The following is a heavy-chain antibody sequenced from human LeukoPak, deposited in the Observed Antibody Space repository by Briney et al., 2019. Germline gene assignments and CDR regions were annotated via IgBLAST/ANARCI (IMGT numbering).Heavy chain of an antibody. D-gene: IGHD1-26*01. CDR3: AKYSGSHYYYYMDV. CDR1: GFTFSSYG. CDR2: IRYDGSNK. Sequence: GGSLRLSCAASGFTFSSYGMHWVRQAPGKGLEWVAFIRYDGSNKYYADSVKGRFTISRDNSKNTLYLQMNSLRAEDTAVYYCAKYSGSHYYYYMDVWGKGTTVTISS. J-gene: IGHJ6*03. V-gene: IGHV3-30*02.